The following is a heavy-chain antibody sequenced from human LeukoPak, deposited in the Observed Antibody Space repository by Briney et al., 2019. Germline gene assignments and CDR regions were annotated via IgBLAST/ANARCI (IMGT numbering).Heavy chain of an antibody. CDR2: ISWNSGSI. Sequence: PGGSLRLSCAASGFTFDDYAMHWVRQAPGKGLEWVSGISWNSGSIGYADSVKGRFTISRDNAKNSLYLQVNSLRAEDTALYYCAKGAYGPFDYWGQGTLVTVSS. CDR3: AKGAYGPFDY. CDR1: GFTFDDYA. V-gene: IGHV3-9*01. J-gene: IGHJ4*02. D-gene: IGHD2-21*01.